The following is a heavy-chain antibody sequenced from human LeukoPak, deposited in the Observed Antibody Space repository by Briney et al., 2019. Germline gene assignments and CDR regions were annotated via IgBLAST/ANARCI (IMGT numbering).Heavy chain of an antibody. J-gene: IGHJ6*02. D-gene: IGHD2-2*01. V-gene: IGHV1-8*01. CDR2: MNPNRAIT. Sequence: ASVKVSCKASGYTFTSYDINWVRQATGQGPEWMGWMNPNRAITGYAQKFQGRVTMTRNTATSTAYMALSSLRSEDTAVYYCARGWRIVVVPAAKKRDYYYGMDVWGQGTTVTL. CDR1: GYTFTSYD. CDR3: ARGWRIVVVPAAKKRDYYYGMDV.